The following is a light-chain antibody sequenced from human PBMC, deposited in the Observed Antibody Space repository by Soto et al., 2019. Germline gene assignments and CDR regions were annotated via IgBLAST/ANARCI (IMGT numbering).Light chain of an antibody. J-gene: IGKJ3*01. CDR2: DAS. Sequence: EIVLTQSPDTLSLSPGERATLSCRASQSVSSSLAWYQQKPGQAPRLLIYDASNRATGIPARFSGSGSGTDFTLTISSLEPEDFAFDYCQQRSNWPPEVTFGPGTKVDIK. CDR1: QSVSSS. V-gene: IGKV3-11*01. CDR3: QQRSNWPPEVT.